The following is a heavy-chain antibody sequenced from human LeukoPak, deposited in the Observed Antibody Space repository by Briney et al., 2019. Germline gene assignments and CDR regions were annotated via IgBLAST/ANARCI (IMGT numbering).Heavy chain of an antibody. CDR2: INPSGGST. D-gene: IGHD2-21*02. J-gene: IGHJ4*02. CDR3: ARIFQPATAIHSHYFDY. Sequence: GASVKISCKASGYTFTSYYMHWVRQAPGQGLEWMGIINPSGGSTTYAQKFRGRVTMTRDTSTSTVYMQLDSLISEDTAVYYCARIFQPATAIHSHYFDYWGQGTLVTVSS. V-gene: IGHV1-46*01. CDR1: GYTFTSYY.